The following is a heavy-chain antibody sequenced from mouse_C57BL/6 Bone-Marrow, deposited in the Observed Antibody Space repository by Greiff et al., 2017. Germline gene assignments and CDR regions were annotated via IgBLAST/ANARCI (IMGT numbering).Heavy chain of an antibody. D-gene: IGHD2-4*01. J-gene: IGHJ2*01. CDR3: ARNDYDVDY. V-gene: IGHV1-22*01. CDR2: LNPNNGGT. CDR1: GYTFTDSN. Sequence: EVKLQESGPELVKPGASVTMSCKASGYTFTDSNMHWVKQSHGKSLEWIGYLNPNNGGTSYNQKFTGKATLTVNKSSSTAYMELLILTSEDSAVYYCARNDYDVDYWGQGTTLTVSS.